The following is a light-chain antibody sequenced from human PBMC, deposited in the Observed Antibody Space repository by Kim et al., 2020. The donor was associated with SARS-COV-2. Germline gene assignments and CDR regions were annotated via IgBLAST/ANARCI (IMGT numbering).Light chain of an antibody. V-gene: IGLV3-21*04. CDR1: NIGSKS. Sequence: SYELTQPPLVSVAPGKTARITCGGKNIGSKSVHWYQQKPGQAPVLVIYYDSDRPSGIPERFSGSNSGNTATLTISRVEAGDEADYYCQVWDSNSDQYVFGTGTKVTVL. J-gene: IGLJ1*01. CDR2: YDS. CDR3: QVWDSNSDQYV.